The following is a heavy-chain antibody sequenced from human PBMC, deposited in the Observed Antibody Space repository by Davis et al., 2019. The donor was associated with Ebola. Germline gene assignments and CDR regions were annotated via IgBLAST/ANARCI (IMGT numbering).Heavy chain of an antibody. Sequence: ASVKVSCKASGYTFTSYYMHWVRQAPGQGLEWMGWINPNSGGTNYAQKFQGRVTMTRDTSISTAYMELSRLRSDDTAVYYCARGKQLVSGWFDPWGQGTLATVSS. CDR2: INPNSGGT. D-gene: IGHD6-6*01. CDR3: ARGKQLVSGWFDP. J-gene: IGHJ5*02. CDR1: GYTFTSYY. V-gene: IGHV1-2*02.